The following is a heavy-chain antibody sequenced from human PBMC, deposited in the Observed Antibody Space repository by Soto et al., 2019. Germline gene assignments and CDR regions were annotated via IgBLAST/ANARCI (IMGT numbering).Heavy chain of an antibody. J-gene: IGHJ4*02. CDR1: GFTFSSYE. CDR3: ARVQRVGATFPGLDY. Sequence: PGGSLRLSCAASGFTFSSYEMNWVRQAPGKGLEWVSYISSSGSTIYYADSVKGRFTISRDNAKNSLYLQMNSLRAEDTAVYYCARVQRVGATFPGLDYWGQGTLVTVSS. CDR2: ISSSGSTI. D-gene: IGHD1-26*01. V-gene: IGHV3-48*03.